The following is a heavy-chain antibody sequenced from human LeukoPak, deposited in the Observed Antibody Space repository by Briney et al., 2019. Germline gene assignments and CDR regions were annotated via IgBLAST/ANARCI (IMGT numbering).Heavy chain of an antibody. V-gene: IGHV3-30*01. Sequence: DSVKGRFTISRDNSKNTLYLQMNSLRAEDTAVYYCARDPVQMAPITRTFDYWGQGTLVTVSS. D-gene: IGHD5-24*01. CDR3: ARDPVQMAPITRTFDY. J-gene: IGHJ4*02.